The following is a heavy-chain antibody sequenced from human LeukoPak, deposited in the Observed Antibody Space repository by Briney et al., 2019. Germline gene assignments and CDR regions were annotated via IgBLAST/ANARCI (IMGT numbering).Heavy chain of an antibody. CDR1: GYTFTSYG. CDR3: ARDSLYDFWSGYYTAGGNWFDP. D-gene: IGHD3-3*01. CDR2: ISAYNGNT. Sequence: ASVKVSCKASGYTFTSYGISWVRQAPGQGLEWMGWISAYNGNTNYARKLQGRVTMTTDTSTSTAYMELRSLRSDDTAVYYCARDSLYDFWSGYYTAGGNWFDPWGQGTLVTVSS. V-gene: IGHV1-18*01. J-gene: IGHJ5*02.